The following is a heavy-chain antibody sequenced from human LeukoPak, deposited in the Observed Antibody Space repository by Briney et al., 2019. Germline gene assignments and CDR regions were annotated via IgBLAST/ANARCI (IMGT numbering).Heavy chain of an antibody. V-gene: IGHV3-64*01. CDR2: ISSSGGST. J-gene: IGHJ4*02. CDR3: ARKGLGDY. Sequence: PGGSLRLSCAASGFTFSSYAMHWVRQAPGKGLEYVSSISSSGGSTYYANSVKGRFTISRDNAKNSLYLQMNSLRADDTAVYYCARKGLGDYWGQGTLVTVSS. CDR1: GFTFSSYA. D-gene: IGHD3-16*01.